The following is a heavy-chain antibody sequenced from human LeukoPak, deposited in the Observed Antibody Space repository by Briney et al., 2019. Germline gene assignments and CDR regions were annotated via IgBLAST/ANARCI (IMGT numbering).Heavy chain of an antibody. CDR2: INPNSGGT. CDR1: GYTFTGYY. Sequence: ASVKVPCKASGYTFTGYYMHWVRQAPGQGLEWMGWINPNSGGTNYAQKFQGRVTMTRDTSISTAYMELSRLRSDDTAVYYCARDGGRDLYYYMDVWGKGTTVTVSS. J-gene: IGHJ6*03. V-gene: IGHV1-2*02. CDR3: ARDGGRDLYYYMDV. D-gene: IGHD3-3*01.